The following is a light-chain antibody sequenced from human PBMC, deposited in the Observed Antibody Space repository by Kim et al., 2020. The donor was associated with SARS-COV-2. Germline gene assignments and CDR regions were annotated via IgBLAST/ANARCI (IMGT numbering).Light chain of an antibody. V-gene: IGKV1-5*03. Sequence: CSAVGARVTITCRASQSISDWLAWYQQKPGKAPNLLIYKASNVQRGVPSRFSGSGSGTEFTLAISSLQPDDSETYYCQQSHTYWTFGQGTRVEIK. CDR1: QSISDW. CDR3: QQSHTYWT. J-gene: IGKJ1*01. CDR2: KAS.